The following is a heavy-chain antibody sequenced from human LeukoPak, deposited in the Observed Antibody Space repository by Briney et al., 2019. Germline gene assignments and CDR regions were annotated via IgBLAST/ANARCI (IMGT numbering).Heavy chain of an antibody. CDR2: IRAKADDYAT. Sequence: GGSLRLSCAASGFTFSGSAMHWVRQASGIGLEWVGRIRAKADDYATTYAASVKGRFTISRDDSKNTAYLQMNSLKTEDTAVYYCTRLSDSSGWDDYWGQGTLVTVSS. J-gene: IGHJ4*02. CDR3: TRLSDSSGWDDY. V-gene: IGHV3-73*01. D-gene: IGHD3-22*01. CDR1: GFTFSGSA.